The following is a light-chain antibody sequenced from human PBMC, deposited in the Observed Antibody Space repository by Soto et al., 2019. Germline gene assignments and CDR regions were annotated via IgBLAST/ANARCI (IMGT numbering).Light chain of an antibody. J-gene: IGLJ1*01. CDR2: EVS. CDR1: SSDVGGYGY. V-gene: IGLV2-8*01. Sequence: QSALTQPPSASGSPGQSVTISCTGTSSDVGGYGYVSWYQQHPGKAPKLMIYEVSKRPSGVPDRCSGSKSGNTASLTVSGLTAEDEADYYCSSYAGRNNYVFGTGTKVTVL. CDR3: SSYAGRNNYV.